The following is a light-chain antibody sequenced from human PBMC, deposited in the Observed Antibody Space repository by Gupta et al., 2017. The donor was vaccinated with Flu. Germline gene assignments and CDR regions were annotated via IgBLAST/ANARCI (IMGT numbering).Light chain of an antibody. CDR3: LPFIGSGSIV. Sequence: QTVVTQEPSFSVSPGGTVTLTCGLSPGCVSTSYYPNWYQQTPGQAPRMLIFNTKTRSSCVPYRFSGSILGNKASLPIPGAHSDYESCYYCLPFIGSGSIVFGVVTKPTVL. CDR1: PGCVSTSYY. J-gene: IGLJ2*01. V-gene: IGLV8-61*01. CDR2: NTK.